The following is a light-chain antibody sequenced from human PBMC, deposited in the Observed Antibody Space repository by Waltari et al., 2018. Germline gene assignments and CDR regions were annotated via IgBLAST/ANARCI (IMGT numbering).Light chain of an antibody. V-gene: IGKV3-15*01. CDR1: QSVGSN. CDR2: GAS. CDR3: HQYNDWRT. Sequence: ELVMTQSPATLSVSPGERATLSYRASQSVGSNLAWYQQKPGQAPRLLIYGASTRATGIPARFSGSGSGTEFALTISSLQSEDFAVYYCHQYNDWRTFGQGTKVEIK. J-gene: IGKJ1*01.